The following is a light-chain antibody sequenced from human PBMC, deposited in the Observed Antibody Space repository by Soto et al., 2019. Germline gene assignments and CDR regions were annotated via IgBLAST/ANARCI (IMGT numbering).Light chain of an antibody. CDR2: EVS. CDR1: SSDAGGYDY. Sequence: QSALTQPASVSASPGQSITISCTGTSSDAGGYDYVSWYQLHPGNAPTLLVVEVSNSPSGVSYRFSGSKSRNTASLTISGLQAEEEADYFCSSYSFSTAYHFGCGTTVTVL. J-gene: IGLJ1*01. V-gene: IGLV2-14*01. CDR3: SSYSFSTAYH.